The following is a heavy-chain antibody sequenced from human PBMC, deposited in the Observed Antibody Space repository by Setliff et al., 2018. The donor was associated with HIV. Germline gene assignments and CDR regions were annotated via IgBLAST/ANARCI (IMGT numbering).Heavy chain of an antibody. V-gene: IGHV4-34*01. D-gene: IGHD6-19*01. Sequence: PSETLSLTCAVYGGSLSGYYWSWIRQPPGKGLEWFGEINHSRSTNYNPSLKSRVTISVDTSKNQFSLKLRSVTAADTAVYYCEVAGQWGQGTLVTVSS. CDR1: GGSLSGYY. CDR3: EVAGQ. CDR2: INHSRST. J-gene: IGHJ4*02.